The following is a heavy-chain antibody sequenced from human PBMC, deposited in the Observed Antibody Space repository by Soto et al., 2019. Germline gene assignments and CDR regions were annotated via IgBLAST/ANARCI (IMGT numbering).Heavy chain of an antibody. CDR1: GYTFTGYY. CDR3: ARLVGDYYGAGANWFDP. Sequence: ASVKVSCKASGYTFTGYYMHWVRQAPGQGLEWMGWINPNSGGTNYAQKFQGWVTMTRDTSIRTAYMELSRLRSDDTDVYYCARLVGDYYGAGANWFDPWGQGTLVTVSS. CDR2: INPNSGGT. J-gene: IGHJ5*02. V-gene: IGHV1-2*04. D-gene: IGHD3-10*01.